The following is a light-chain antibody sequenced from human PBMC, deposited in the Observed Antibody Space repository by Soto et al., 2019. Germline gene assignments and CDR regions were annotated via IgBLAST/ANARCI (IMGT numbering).Light chain of an antibody. CDR1: QSVSTC. J-gene: IGKJ4*01. CDR3: QQCNNWPLT. Sequence: EIVMTQSPATLSVSPGERATLSCRAGQSVSTCLAWYQQKPGQAPRLLIYDASNRATGIPARFSGSGSGTDFTLTVSNLESEDFAVYYCQQCNNWPLTFGGGTKVDIK. V-gene: IGKV3-11*01. CDR2: DAS.